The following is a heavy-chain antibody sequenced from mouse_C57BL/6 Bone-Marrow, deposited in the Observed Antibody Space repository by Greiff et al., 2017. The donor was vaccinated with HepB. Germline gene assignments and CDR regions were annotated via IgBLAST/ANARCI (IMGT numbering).Heavy chain of an antibody. J-gene: IGHJ2*01. CDR1: GFTFSSYT. CDR3: ARTGTWYFDY. Sequence: DVQLVESGGGLVKPGGSLKLSCAASGFTFSSYTMSWVRQTPEKRLEWVATISGGGGNTYYPDSVKGRFTISRDNAKNTLYLQMSSLRSEDTALYYCARTGTWYFDYWGQGTTLTVSS. CDR2: ISGGGGNT. V-gene: IGHV5-9*01. D-gene: IGHD4-1*01.